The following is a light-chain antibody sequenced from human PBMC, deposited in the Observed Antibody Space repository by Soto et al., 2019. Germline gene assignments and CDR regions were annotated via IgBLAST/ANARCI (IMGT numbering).Light chain of an antibody. CDR2: SIN. J-gene: IGLJ2*01. V-gene: IGLV1-44*01. CDR3: AAWDDSLNGHVV. Sequence: QSVLTQPPSASGTPGQRVTISCSGSSSNIGSNPVNWYQQLPGTAPKLLIYSINQRPSGVPDRFSGSKSGTSASLAISGLQSEDEADYYCAAWDDSLNGHVVFGGGTQLTVL. CDR1: SSNIGSNP.